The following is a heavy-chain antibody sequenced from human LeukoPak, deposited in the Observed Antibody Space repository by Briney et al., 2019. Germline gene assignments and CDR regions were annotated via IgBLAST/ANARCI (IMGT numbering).Heavy chain of an antibody. J-gene: IGHJ4*02. CDR2: IYNGGST. V-gene: IGHV4-61*08. D-gene: IGHD6-13*01. CDR1: GGSVSSGGYY. CDR3: ARAVGLWRIAAAGTLDY. Sequence: KPSETLSLTCTVSGGSVSSGGYYWSWIRQPPGKGLEWIGYIYNGGSTNYNPSLKSRVTISVDTSKNQISLKLNSVTAADTAVYYCARAVGLWRIAAAGTLDYWGQGTLVTVSS.